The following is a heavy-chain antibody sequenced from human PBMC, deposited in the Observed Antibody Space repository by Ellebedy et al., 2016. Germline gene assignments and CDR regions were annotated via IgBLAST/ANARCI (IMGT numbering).Heavy chain of an antibody. CDR3: AIYHRNNDYHIDP. V-gene: IGHV4-4*07. D-gene: IGHD1-14*01. CDR1: GGPINFFY. CDR2: VYSSGST. Sequence: SETLSLXXSVSGGPINFFYWTWIRQPATEQLEWLGRVYSSGSTSYNPSLKSRVTMSVDKSKNQFSLHLSSVTAADTAVYHCAIYHRNNDYHIDPWGQGTLVTVSS. J-gene: IGHJ5*02.